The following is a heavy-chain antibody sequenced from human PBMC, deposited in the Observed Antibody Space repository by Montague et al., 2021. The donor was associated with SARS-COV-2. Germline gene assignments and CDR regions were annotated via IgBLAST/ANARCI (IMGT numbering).Heavy chain of an antibody. J-gene: IGHJ3*02. D-gene: IGHD3-10*01. CDR2: ISYDGSNK. V-gene: IGHV3-30-3*01. CDR1: GFIFSSYA. Sequence: SLRLSCAASGFIFSSYAMHWVRQAPGKGLEWVAVISYDGSNKYYSDSVKGRFTISRDNSKNTLYLQMNSLRAEDTAVYYCARAAQKQYVLLWFGELLHDAFDIWGQGTMVTVSS. CDR3: ARAAQKQYVLLWFGELLHDAFDI.